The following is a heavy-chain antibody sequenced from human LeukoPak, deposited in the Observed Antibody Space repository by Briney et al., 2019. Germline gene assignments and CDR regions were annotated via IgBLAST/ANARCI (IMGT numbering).Heavy chain of an antibody. J-gene: IGHJ4*02. CDR3: ARSFGVVIEYYFDY. V-gene: IGHV3-21*01. CDR1: GFTFSSYS. CDR2: ISSSSSYI. Sequence: GGSLRLSCAASGFTFSSYSMNWVRQAPGKGLEWVSSISSSSSYIYYADSVKGRFTISRDNAKNSLYLQMNSLRAEDTAVYYCARSFGVVIEYYFDYWGQGTLVTVSS. D-gene: IGHD3-3*01.